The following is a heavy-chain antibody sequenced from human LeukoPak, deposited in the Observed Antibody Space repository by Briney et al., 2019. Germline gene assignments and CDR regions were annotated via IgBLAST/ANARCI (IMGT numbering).Heavy chain of an antibody. Sequence: SETLSLTCAVYGGSFSGYYWSWIRQPPGKGLEWIGEINHSGSTNYNPSLKSRVTISVDTSKNQFSLKLSSVTAADTAVYYCARRGIVGATKGYFDYWGQGTLVTVSS. CDR1: GGSFSGYY. D-gene: IGHD1-26*01. J-gene: IGHJ4*02. CDR2: INHSGST. CDR3: ARRGIVGATKGYFDY. V-gene: IGHV4-34*01.